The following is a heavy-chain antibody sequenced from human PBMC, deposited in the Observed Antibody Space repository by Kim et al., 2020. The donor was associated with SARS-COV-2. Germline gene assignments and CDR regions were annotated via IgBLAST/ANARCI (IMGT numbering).Heavy chain of an antibody. J-gene: IGHJ4*02. CDR2: IHSNGTI. CDR3: ANWRVVPGGGYHFDY. V-gene: IGHV4-59*01. D-gene: IGHD3-10*01. Sequence: SETLSLTCTVSGGSISNSYWTWIRQPPGMGLEWIGYIHSNGTIDYNPSLKSRLTLSVDASKNQFSLRLRSVTAADTAVYYCANWRVVPGGGYHFDYWGQGTLVTVSS. CDR1: GGSISNSY.